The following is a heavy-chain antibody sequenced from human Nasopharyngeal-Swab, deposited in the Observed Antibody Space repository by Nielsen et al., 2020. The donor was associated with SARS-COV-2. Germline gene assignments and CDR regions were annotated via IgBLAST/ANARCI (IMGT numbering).Heavy chain of an antibody. CDR1: GFTVSSNY. D-gene: IGHD2-8*01. Sequence: GESLKISCVASGFTVSSNYMSWVRQAPGKGLEWVSVIYSGGSTYYADSVKGRFTISRDNSKNTLYLEMNSLRAEDTAVYYCARDRTDYCTNGVCYPASYYYGMDVWGQGTTVTVSS. CDR2: IYSGGST. V-gene: IGHV3-66*01. J-gene: IGHJ6*02. CDR3: ARDRTDYCTNGVCYPASYYYGMDV.